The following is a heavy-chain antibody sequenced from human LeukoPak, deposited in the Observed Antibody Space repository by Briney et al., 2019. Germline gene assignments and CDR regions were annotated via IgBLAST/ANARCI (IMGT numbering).Heavy chain of an antibody. D-gene: IGHD3-3*01. J-gene: IGHJ5*01. CDR1: GYDFKTYA. Sequence: GASVKVSCKASGYDFKTYAISWVRQAPGQGLEWMGWISTYNGNTNQAQNFQGRLTMTSETSANTVFMELRNLRSDDTALYYCARIGRLKSGVVITFFDSWGQGTLVTVSS. V-gene: IGHV1-18*01. CDR3: ARIGRLKSGVVITFFDS. CDR2: ISTYNGNT.